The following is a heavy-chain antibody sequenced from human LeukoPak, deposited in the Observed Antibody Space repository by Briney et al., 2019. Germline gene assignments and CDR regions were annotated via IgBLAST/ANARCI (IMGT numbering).Heavy chain of an antibody. D-gene: IGHD6-19*01. Sequence: GGSLRLSCAASGFTFSSYEMNWVRQAPGKGLEWVAFIRYDGSNKYYADSVKGRSTISRDNSKNTLYLQMNSLRAEDTAVYYCAKEGEVRSSGFVYWGQGTLVTVSS. CDR1: GFTFSSYE. J-gene: IGHJ4*02. V-gene: IGHV3-30*02. CDR3: AKEGEVRSSGFVY. CDR2: IRYDGSNK.